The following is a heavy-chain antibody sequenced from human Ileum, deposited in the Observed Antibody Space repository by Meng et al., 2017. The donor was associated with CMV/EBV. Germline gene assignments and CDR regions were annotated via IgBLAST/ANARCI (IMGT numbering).Heavy chain of an antibody. Sequence: GGSLRLSCAASGFTFSSYAMHWVRQAPGKGLEWVAFIRYDGSNKYYADSVKGRFTISRDNSKNTLYLQMNSLRAEDTAVYYCAKASGSYQIFDYWGQGTLVTVSS. V-gene: IGHV3-30*02. J-gene: IGHJ4*02. D-gene: IGHD1-26*01. CDR1: GFTFSSYA. CDR3: AKASGSYQIFDY. CDR2: IRYDGSNK.